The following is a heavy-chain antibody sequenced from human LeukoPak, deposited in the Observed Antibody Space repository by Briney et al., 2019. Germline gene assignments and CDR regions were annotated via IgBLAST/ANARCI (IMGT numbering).Heavy chain of an antibody. V-gene: IGHV3-30*04. CDR2: ISYDGSDK. CDR3: ARARPSMWIDY. J-gene: IGHJ4*02. D-gene: IGHD5-12*01. CDR1: RFSFSTYA. Sequence: SGGSLRLSCAASRFSFSTYAMSWVRQAPGKGLEWVAVISYDGSDKFYADSVKGRFTISRDSSKNTLYLQMNSLRPEDTAVYYCARARPSMWIDYWGQGTLVTVSS.